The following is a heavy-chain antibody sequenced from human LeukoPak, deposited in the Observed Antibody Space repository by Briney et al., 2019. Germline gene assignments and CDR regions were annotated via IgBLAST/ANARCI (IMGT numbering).Heavy chain of an antibody. V-gene: IGHV3-48*02. D-gene: IGHD5-18*01. CDR3: ARPKGKVTWIQLSKGGIGSDY. Sequence: GGSLRLSCAASGFTFSSYSMNWVRQAPGKGLEWVSYISSSSSTIYYADSVKGRFTISRDNAKNSLYLQMNSLRDEDTAVYYCARPKGKVTWIQLSKGGIGSDYWGQGTLVTVSS. CDR1: GFTFSSYS. J-gene: IGHJ4*02. CDR2: ISSSSSTI.